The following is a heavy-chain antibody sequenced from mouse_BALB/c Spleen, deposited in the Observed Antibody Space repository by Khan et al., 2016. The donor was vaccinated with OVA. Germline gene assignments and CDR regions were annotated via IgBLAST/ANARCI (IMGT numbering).Heavy chain of an antibody. Sequence: QVQLQQSGPGLVAPSQSLSITCPVSGFSLTSYGVHWVRQPPGKGLEWLGVLWAGGSTNYNSALMSRLSISTDNSKSQVFLKMNSLQTDDTAMYYCGRLEDIWGQGTTLTVSS. J-gene: IGHJ2*01. D-gene: IGHD1-3*01. V-gene: IGHV2-9*02. CDR3: GRLEDI. CDR1: GFSLTSYG. CDR2: LWAGGST.